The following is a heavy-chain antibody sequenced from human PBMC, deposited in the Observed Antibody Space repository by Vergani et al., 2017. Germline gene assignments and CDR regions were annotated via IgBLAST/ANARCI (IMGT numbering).Heavy chain of an antibody. CDR2: IYYSGNT. CDR3: ARYYDSSGYYGY. Sequence: QLQLQESGPGLVKPSETLSLTCTVSGGSISSSSYYWGWIREPPGKGLEWIGSIYYSGNTYYNPYLKSRVTISVDTSKNQFTLKLSSVTAADTAVYYCARYYDSSGYYGYWGQGTLVTVSS. CDR1: GGSISSSSYY. J-gene: IGHJ4*02. V-gene: IGHV4-39*01. D-gene: IGHD3-22*01.